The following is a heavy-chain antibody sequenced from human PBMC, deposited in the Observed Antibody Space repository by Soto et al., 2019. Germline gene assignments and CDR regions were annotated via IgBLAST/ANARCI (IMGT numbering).Heavy chain of an antibody. J-gene: IGHJ6*02. D-gene: IGHD3-9*01. CDR3: TRDLRYFDWLLGVGPIYYYFGMDV. CDR1: GFTFSGSA. Sequence: GGSLRLSCAASGFTFSGSAMHWVRQASGKGLEWVGRIRSKANSYATAYAASVKGRFTISRDDSKNTAYLQMNSLKTEDTAVYYCTRDLRYFDWLLGVGPIYYYFGMDVWGQGTTVTVSS. V-gene: IGHV3-73*01. CDR2: IRSKANSYAT.